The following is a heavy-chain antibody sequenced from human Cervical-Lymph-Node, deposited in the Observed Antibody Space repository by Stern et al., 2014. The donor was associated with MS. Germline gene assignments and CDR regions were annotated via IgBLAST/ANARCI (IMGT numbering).Heavy chain of an antibody. V-gene: IGHV5-51*03. D-gene: IGHD5-12*01. CDR3: ARSPATPSGYDRFDY. J-gene: IGHJ4*02. CDR2: IFPRDSNT. CDR1: GYLFDDYW. Sequence: EVQLVESGAEVKKPGESLKISCEASGYLFDDYWIGWVRQMSGRGLELVAIIFPRDSNTRYSPSVPGQVTISADTSISTAYLQWSSRKASDPAIYYCARSPATPSGYDRFDYWGQGALVTVSS.